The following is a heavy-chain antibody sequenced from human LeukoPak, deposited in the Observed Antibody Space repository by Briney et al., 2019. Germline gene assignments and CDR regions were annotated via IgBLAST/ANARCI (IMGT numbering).Heavy chain of an antibody. CDR3: ATPVYESSGYFLY. CDR2: IYYSGST. CDR1: GGSIRSSSYC. J-gene: IGHJ4*02. Sequence: SETLSLTCTVSGGSIRSSSYCWGWIRQPPGKGLEWIGSIYYSGSTYYNPSLRSRVTISADTSKNQFSLKLSSVTAADTAVYYCATPVYESSGYFLYWGQGTLVTVSS. D-gene: IGHD3-22*01. V-gene: IGHV4-39*01.